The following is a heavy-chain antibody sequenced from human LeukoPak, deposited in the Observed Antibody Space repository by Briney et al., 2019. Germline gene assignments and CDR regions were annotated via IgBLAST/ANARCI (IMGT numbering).Heavy chain of an antibody. CDR2: IYYSGST. CDR3: ARYCSGGSCYSPSTFDI. CDR1: GGSISISSYY. D-gene: IGHD2-15*01. J-gene: IGHJ3*02. V-gene: IGHV4-39*07. Sequence: SKTLSLTCTVSGGSISISSYYWGWIRQPPGKGLEWIGSIYYSGSTYYNPSLKSRVTISVDTSKNQFSLKLSSVTAADTAVYYCARYCSGGSCYSPSTFDIWGQGTMVTVSS.